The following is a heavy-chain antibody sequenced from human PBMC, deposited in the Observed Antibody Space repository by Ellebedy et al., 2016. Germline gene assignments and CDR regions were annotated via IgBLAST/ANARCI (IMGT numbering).Heavy chain of an antibody. CDR2: IQFGGRT. Sequence: SETLSLXXTVSGGSFTGYYWTWIRQPPGKGPEWIGYIQFGGRTNYNPSLRDRVSMSIDMSKKQFFLSMSSVTAADTAVYSCASAGWYGSGVAIDFWGQGTLVTVSS. J-gene: IGHJ4*02. CDR3: ASAGWYGSGVAIDF. V-gene: IGHV4-59*01. CDR1: GGSFTGYY. D-gene: IGHD6-19*01.